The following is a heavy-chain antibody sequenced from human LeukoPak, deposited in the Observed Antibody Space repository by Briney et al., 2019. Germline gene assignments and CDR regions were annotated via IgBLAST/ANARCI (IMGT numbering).Heavy chain of an antibody. J-gene: IGHJ3*02. V-gene: IGHV3-73*01. CDR1: GLTFSGSA. CDR3: TRLPLGIAAAGMFDAFDI. Sequence: GGSLRLSCAASGLTFSGSAMHWVRQASGKGRECVGRIRSKANSYATAYAASVKGRFTISRDDSKNTAYLQMNSLKTEDTAVYYCTRLPLGIAAAGMFDAFDIWGQGTMVTVSS. CDR2: IRSKANSYAT. D-gene: IGHD6-13*01.